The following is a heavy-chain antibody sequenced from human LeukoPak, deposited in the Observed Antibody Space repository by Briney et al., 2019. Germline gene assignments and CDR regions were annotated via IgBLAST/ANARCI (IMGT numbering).Heavy chain of an antibody. CDR2: IIPILGIA. CDR3: ASVGDGYNPNRPSRYYFDY. CDR1: GGTFSSYA. D-gene: IGHD5-24*01. V-gene: IGHV1-69*04. J-gene: IGHJ4*02. Sequence: ASVKVSCKASGGTFSSYAISWVRQAPGQGLEWMGRIIPILGIANYAQKFQGRVTITADKSTSTAYMELSSLRSEDTAVYYCASVGDGYNPNRPSRYYFDYWGQGTLVTVSS.